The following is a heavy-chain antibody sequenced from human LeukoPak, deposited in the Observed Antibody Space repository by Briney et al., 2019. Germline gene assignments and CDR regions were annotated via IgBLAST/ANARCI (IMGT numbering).Heavy chain of an antibody. Sequence: SETLSLTCTVSGGSISSYYWSWIQQPPEKGLEWIGYIYYSGSTNYNPSLKSRVTISVDTSKNQFSLKLSSVTAADTAVYYCARVTIFGLDYWGQGTLVTVSS. CDR3: ARVTIFGLDY. D-gene: IGHD3-3*01. V-gene: IGHV4-59*01. CDR1: GGSISSYY. CDR2: IYYSGST. J-gene: IGHJ4*02.